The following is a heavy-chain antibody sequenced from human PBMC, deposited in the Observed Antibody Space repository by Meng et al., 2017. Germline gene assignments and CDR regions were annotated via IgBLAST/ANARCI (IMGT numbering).Heavy chain of an antibody. CDR1: GGSIRVSDYY. J-gene: IGHJ4*02. D-gene: IGHD6-13*01. CDR2: IYYSGRT. CDR3: ARLYTSSWTDLDY. Sequence: QGQLQESGPGLVKPSRTLSLTCTVSGGSIRVSDYYWTWIRQHPGKGPEWIGYIYYSGRTDYKSSLKSRVTISLDTSKNQFSLNLRSVTAADTAMYYCARLYTSSWTDLDYWGQGTLVTVSS. V-gene: IGHV4-31*03.